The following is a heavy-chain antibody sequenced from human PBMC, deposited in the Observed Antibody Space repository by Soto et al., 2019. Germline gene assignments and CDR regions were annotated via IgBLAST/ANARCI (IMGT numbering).Heavy chain of an antibody. CDR2: ISYDGSNK. D-gene: IGHD1-26*01. Sequence: GGSLRLSCAASGFTFSSYGMHWVRQAPDKGLEWVAVISYDGSNKYYADSVKGRFTISRDNSKNTLYLQMNSLRAEDTAVYYCAKEGRDGSYYYCYFDLWGRGTLVTVSS. CDR3: AKEGRDGSYYYCYFDL. V-gene: IGHV3-30*18. CDR1: GFTFSSYG. J-gene: IGHJ2*01.